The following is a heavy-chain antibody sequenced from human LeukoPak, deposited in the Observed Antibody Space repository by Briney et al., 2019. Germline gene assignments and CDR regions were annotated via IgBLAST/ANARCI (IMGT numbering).Heavy chain of an antibody. CDR3: ARGVSGIVVVTPDDAFDI. CDR1: GGTFSSYA. CDR2: IVPIFGTA. V-gene: IGHV1-69*13. J-gene: IGHJ3*02. Sequence: SVKVSCKASGGTFSSYAISWERQVPGQGLEWVGGIVPIFGTANYAQKFQGRVTITADESTSTVYMELSSLRSEDAAVYYCARGVSGIVVVTPDDAFDIWGQGTMVTVSS. D-gene: IGHD2-21*02.